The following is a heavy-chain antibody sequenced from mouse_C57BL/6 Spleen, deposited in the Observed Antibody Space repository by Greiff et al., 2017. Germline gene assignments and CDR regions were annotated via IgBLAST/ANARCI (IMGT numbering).Heavy chain of an antibody. CDR1: GYTFTSYW. Sequence: VQLQQPGAELVKPGASVKVSCKASGYTFTSYWMHWVKQRPGQGLEWIGRIHPSDSATNYNQKFNGKATLTVNKSSSTAYMQLSSLTSEDSAVYYCAISGNYGSYYYAMDYWGQGTSVTVSS. CDR2: IHPSDSAT. D-gene: IGHD1-1*01. V-gene: IGHV1-74*01. J-gene: IGHJ4*01. CDR3: AISGNYGSYYYAMDY.